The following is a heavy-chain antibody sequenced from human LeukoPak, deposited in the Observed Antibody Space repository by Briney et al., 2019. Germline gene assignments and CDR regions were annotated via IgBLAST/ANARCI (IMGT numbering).Heavy chain of an antibody. CDR1: GYTFTSYG. Sequence: ASVKVSFNASGYTFTSYGNSWVRHAPAQGIEWMGWISAYNGNTNYAQKLQGRVTMTTDTSTSTACMERMRLRSNDTAVYYGARESDYYFDYWGEGTLVRVSS. J-gene: IGHJ4*02. CDR2: ISAYNGNT. CDR3: ARESDYYFDY. D-gene: IGHD4/OR15-4a*01. V-gene: IGHV1-18*01.